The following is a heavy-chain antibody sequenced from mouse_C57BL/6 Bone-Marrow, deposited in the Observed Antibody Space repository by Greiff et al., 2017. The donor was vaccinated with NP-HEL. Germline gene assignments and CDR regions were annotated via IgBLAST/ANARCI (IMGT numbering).Heavy chain of an antibody. CDR1: GYAFSSSW. Sequence: LVESGPELVKPGASVKISCKASGYAFSSSWMNWVKQRPGKGLEWIGRIYPGDGDTNYNGKFKGKATLTADKSSSTAYMQLSSLTSEDSAVYFCARWGMGVVAPLDYWGQGTTLTVSS. CDR3: ARWGMGVVAPLDY. J-gene: IGHJ2*01. CDR2: IYPGDGDT. V-gene: IGHV1-82*01. D-gene: IGHD1-1*01.